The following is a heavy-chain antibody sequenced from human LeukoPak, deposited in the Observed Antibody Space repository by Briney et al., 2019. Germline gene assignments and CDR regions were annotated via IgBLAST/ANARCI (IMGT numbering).Heavy chain of an antibody. CDR1: GGTFSSYA. CDR3: ARLRTTKLHYGMDV. CDR2: MNPNSGNT. V-gene: IGHV1-8*02. D-gene: IGHD1-7*01. Sequence: GASVKVSCKASGGTFSSYAISWVRQAPGQGLEWMGWMNPNSGNTGYAQKFQGRVTMTRNTSISTAYMELSSLRSEDTAVYYCARLRTTKLHYGMDVWGQGTTVTVSS. J-gene: IGHJ6*02.